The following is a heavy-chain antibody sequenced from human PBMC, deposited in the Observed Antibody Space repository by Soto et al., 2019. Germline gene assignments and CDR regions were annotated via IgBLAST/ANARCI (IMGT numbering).Heavy chain of an antibody. CDR1: GGSFSGYY. J-gene: IGHJ4*02. D-gene: IGHD5-12*01. CDR2: INHSGST. V-gene: IGHV4-34*01. Sequence: QVQLQQWGAGLFKPSETLSLTCAVYGGSFSGYYWSWIRQPPGTGLEWIGEINHSGSTNYNPSLKSRVTISVDTSKNQFSLKLSSVTAADTAVYYCARGGLGYSGYGDQTTYYFDYWGQGTLVTVSS. CDR3: ARGGLGYSGYGDQTTYYFDY.